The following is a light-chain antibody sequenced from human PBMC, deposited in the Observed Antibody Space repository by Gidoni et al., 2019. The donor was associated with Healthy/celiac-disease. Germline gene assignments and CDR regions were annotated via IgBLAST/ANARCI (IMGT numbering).Light chain of an antibody. CDR2: GNS. J-gene: IGLJ1*01. CDR1: SSNIGAGYD. CDR3: QSYDSSLSGYV. V-gene: IGLV1-40*01. Sequence: SVLTQPPSVSWAPGQRVTISCTWSSSNIGAGYDVHWYQQLPGTAPKLLIYGNSKRPSGVPNRFSGSKSGTSASLAITGLQAEDEADYYCQSYDSSLSGYVFGTGTKVTVL.